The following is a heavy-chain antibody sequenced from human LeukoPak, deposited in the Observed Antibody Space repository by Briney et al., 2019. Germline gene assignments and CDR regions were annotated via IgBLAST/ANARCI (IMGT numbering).Heavy chain of an antibody. V-gene: IGHV3-23*01. CDR2: ISGSGGST. CDR3: AKGYSSAWYKNRHFDL. J-gene: IGHJ4*02. Sequence: PGGSLRLSCAVSGFSFSNYAIAWVRQAPGEGPEWVSTISGSGGSTYYADSVKGRFNISRDNSASTLFLQMNSLRAEDTAVYYCAKGYSSAWYKNRHFDLWGQGTLVTVSS. D-gene: IGHD6-13*01. CDR1: GFSFSNYA.